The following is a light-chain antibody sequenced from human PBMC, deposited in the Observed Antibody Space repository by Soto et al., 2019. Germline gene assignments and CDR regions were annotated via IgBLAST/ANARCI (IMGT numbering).Light chain of an antibody. CDR1: QTVSRN. Sequence: VVMTQSPATLSVSPGERATLSCRASQTVSRNLAWYQQRPGQAPRLLIYNASSRATGIPDRFSGSGSGTDFTLTISRLEPEDFAVYYCQQYGNSRGTFGQGTKVDIK. CDR2: NAS. J-gene: IGKJ1*01. CDR3: QQYGNSRGT. V-gene: IGKV3-20*01.